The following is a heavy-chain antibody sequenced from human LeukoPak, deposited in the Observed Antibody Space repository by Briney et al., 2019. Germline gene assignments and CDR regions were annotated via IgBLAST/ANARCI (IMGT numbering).Heavy chain of an antibody. CDR2: INWTGGST. Sequence: GGSLRLSCAASGFTFADYGMRWVRQTPGKGLEWVSGINWTGGSTGYADSVKGRFTISRNNAKNSLYLQMNSLRAEDTALYYCARGKYCSSTSCYLSYMDVWGKGTTVTVSS. V-gene: IGHV3-20*04. J-gene: IGHJ6*03. CDR3: ARGKYCSSTSCYLSYMDV. D-gene: IGHD2-2*01. CDR1: GFTFADYG.